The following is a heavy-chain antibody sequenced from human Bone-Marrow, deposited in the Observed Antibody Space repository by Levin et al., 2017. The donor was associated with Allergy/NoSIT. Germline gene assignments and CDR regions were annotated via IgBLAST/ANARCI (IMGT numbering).Heavy chain of an antibody. Sequence: GESLKISCAASGFTFSSYSMNWVRQAPGKGLEWVSSISSSSSYIYYADSVKGRFTISRDNAKNSLYLQMNSLRAEDTAVYYCARDPFGEAAAEDVWGQGTTVTVSS. CDR1: GFTFSSYS. V-gene: IGHV3-21*01. J-gene: IGHJ6*02. D-gene: IGHD6-13*01. CDR3: ARDPFGEAAAEDV. CDR2: ISSSSSYI.